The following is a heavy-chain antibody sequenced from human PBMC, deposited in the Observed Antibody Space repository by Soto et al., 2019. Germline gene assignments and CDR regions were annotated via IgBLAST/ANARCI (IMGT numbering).Heavy chain of an antibody. CDR3: ARDSDSSGYYYVGWFGP. Sequence: PSETLSLTCAVSGGSISSSNWWSWVRQPPGKGLEWIGEIYHSGSTNYNPSLKSRVTISVDKSKNQFSLKLSSVTAADTAVYYCARDSDSSGYYYVGWFGPWGQGTLVTVSS. D-gene: IGHD3-22*01. V-gene: IGHV4-4*02. J-gene: IGHJ5*02. CDR1: GGSISSSNW. CDR2: IYHSGST.